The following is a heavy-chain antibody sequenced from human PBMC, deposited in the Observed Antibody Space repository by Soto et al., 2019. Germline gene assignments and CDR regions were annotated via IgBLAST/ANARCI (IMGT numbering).Heavy chain of an antibody. CDR3: ARSEGDSHPISQGGQGALPIFGVVMPDY. J-gene: IGHJ4*02. Sequence: QVQLVQSGAEVKKPGASVKVSCKASGYTFTSYAMHWVRQAPGQRLEWMGWINAGNGNTKYSQKFQGRVTITRDTSASTAYMELSSLRSEDTAVYYCARSEGDSHPISQGGQGALPIFGVVMPDYWGQGTLVTVSS. CDR2: INAGNGNT. V-gene: IGHV1-3*01. D-gene: IGHD3-3*01. CDR1: GYTFTSYA.